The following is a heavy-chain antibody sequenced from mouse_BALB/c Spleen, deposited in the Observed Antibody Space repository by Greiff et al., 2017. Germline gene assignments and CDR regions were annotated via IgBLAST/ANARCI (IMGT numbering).Heavy chain of an antibody. Sequence: EVHLVESGGGLVQPGGSLKLSCAASGFTFSSYGMSWVRQTPDKRLELVATINSNGGSTYYPDSVKGRFTISRDNAKNTLYLQMSSLKSEDTAMYYCARGQITKVNYFDYWGQGTTLTVSS. CDR1: GFTFSSYG. CDR3: ARGQITKVNYFDY. D-gene: IGHD1-1*01. CDR2: INSNGGST. V-gene: IGHV5-6-3*01. J-gene: IGHJ2*01.